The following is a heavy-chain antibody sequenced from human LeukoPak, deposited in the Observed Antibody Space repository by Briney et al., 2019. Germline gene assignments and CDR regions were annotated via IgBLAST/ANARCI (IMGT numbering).Heavy chain of an antibody. CDR2: ISYDGSNK. V-gene: IGHV3-30*18. D-gene: IGHD3-22*01. CDR3: AKNLGGSGYYLDY. CDR1: GLTFSSYG. J-gene: IGHJ4*02. Sequence: PGRSLRLSCAASGLTFSSYGMHWVRQAPGKGMEWVAVISYDGSNKYCADSVKGRFTICRDNSTNTLYLQMNSLSAEDTAVYYCAKNLGGSGYYLDYWGQGTLVTVSS.